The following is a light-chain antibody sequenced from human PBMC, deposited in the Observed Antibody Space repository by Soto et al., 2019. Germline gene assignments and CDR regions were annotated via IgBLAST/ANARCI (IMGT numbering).Light chain of an antibody. Sequence: QSVLTQPPSASGSPGQSVTISCTGTSSDVGGYNSVSWYQQHPGKAPKLIIYEGTQRPSGVSSRFSGSKSGNTASLTISGLQAEDEADYYCCSYTSSSTLYVFGTGTKVTVL. CDR2: EGT. J-gene: IGLJ1*01. CDR1: SSDVGGYNS. CDR3: CSYTSSSTLYV. V-gene: IGLV2-14*01.